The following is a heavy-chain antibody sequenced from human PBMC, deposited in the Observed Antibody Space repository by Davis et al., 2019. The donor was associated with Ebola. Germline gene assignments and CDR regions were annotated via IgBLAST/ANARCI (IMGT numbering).Heavy chain of an antibody. Sequence: MPSETLSLTCAVYGGSFSGYYWSWIRQPPGKGLEWIGYIYYSGSTNYNPSLKSRVTISVDTSKNQFSLKLSSVTAADTAVYYCARDRGWLRRGPGGMDVWGQGTTVTVSS. CDR1: GGSFSGYY. J-gene: IGHJ6*02. CDR2: IYYSGST. D-gene: IGHD5-12*01. V-gene: IGHV4-59*01. CDR3: ARDRGWLRRGPGGMDV.